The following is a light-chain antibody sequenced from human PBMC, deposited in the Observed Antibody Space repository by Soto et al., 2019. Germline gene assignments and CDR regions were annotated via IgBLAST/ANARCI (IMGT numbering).Light chain of an antibody. J-gene: IGKJ4*01. CDR2: GAS. CDR3: EQYKNWPPLT. V-gene: IGKV3-15*01. Sequence: EIVMTQSPATLSVSPGETATLSCRASQSVSSNVAWYQQKPGQAPRLLIYGASTRATDIPPRFSGSGSGTEFTLTITSLQSEAIAVYFCEQYKNWPPLTFGGGTKVEIK. CDR1: QSVSSN.